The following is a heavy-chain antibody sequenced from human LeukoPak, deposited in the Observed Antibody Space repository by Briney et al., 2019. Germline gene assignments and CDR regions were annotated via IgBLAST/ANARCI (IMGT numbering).Heavy chain of an antibody. V-gene: IGHV3-13*01. CDR1: GFTFSSYD. Sequence: GGSLRLSCAASGFTFSSYDMRWVRQATGKGLEWVSAIGTAGDTYYPGSVKGRFTISRENAKNSLYLQMNSLGAGDTAVYYCARYGRNGRFDPWGQGTLVTVSS. CDR2: IGTAGDT. D-gene: IGHD4-17*01. CDR3: ARYGRNGRFDP. J-gene: IGHJ5*02.